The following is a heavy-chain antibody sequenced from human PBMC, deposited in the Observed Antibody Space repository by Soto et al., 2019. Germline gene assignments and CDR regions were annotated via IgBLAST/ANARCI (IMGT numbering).Heavy chain of an antibody. D-gene: IGHD2-2*02. CDR3: AGTSGTFYTPIDY. J-gene: IGHJ4*02. Sequence: SETLALTCTVSGGSISSYYWSWIRQPPGKGLEWIGSLYYNGRTYYNPSLKSRVTIFVGTSKNQFSLKLSSVTAADTAVYYCAGTSGTFYTPIDYWGKGTLVTVSS. CDR2: LYYNGRT. V-gene: IGHV4-59*04. CDR1: GGSISSYY.